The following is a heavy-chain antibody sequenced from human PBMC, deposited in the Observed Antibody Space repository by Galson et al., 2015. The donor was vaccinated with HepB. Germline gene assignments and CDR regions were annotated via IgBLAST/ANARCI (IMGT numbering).Heavy chain of an antibody. V-gene: IGHV3-23*01. J-gene: IGHJ6*02. D-gene: IGHD1-26*01. Sequence: SLRLSCAASGFSFSYFVMGWVRQAPGKGLEWVSIISGSGSRTYYADSVKGRFTISRDNSGNLLHLQMNSLRDEDTAVYYCAKDLWVGATIDRGYNFGMDVWGQGTTVTVSS. CDR2: ISGSGSRT. CDR3: AKDLWVGATIDRGYNFGMDV. CDR1: GFSFSYFV.